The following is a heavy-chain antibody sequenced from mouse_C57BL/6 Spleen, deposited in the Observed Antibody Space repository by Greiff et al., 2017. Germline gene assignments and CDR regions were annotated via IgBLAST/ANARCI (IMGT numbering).Heavy chain of an antibody. CDR3: ARGELRGFGY. CDR1: GYTFTSYW. Sequence: QVKLLQPGAGLVKPGASVKLSCKASGYTFTSYWMHWVQQRPGRGLEWIGRIGPNSGGTKYNEKVKSKATLTVDKPYSTAYMQLSSLTSEDSAVYYCARGELRGFGYWGQGATLTVSS. V-gene: IGHV1-72*01. CDR2: IGPNSGGT. J-gene: IGHJ2*01. D-gene: IGHD3-2*02.